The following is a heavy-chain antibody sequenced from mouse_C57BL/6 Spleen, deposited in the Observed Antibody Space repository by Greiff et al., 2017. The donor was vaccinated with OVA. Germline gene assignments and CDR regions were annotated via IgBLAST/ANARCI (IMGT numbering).Heavy chain of an antibody. CDR3: ARDRGNGNYWYFDV. CDR1: GFTFSDYY. CDR2: INYDGSST. Sequence: EVQRVESAGGLVQPGRSLKLSCTASGFTFSDYYMAWVRQVPEKGLEWVANINYDGSSTYYLDSLKSRFIISRDNAKNILYLQMSSLKSEDTATYYCARDRGNGNYWYFDVWGTGTTVTVSS. D-gene: IGHD2-1*01. V-gene: IGHV5-16*01. J-gene: IGHJ1*03.